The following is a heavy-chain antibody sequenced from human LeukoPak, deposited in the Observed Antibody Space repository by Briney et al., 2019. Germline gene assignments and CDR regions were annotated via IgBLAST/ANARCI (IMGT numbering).Heavy chain of an antibody. V-gene: IGHV4-34*01. Sequence: PSQTLSLTCGVYGGSFSGYYWSWIRQPPGKGLEWIGEVSQTGSGKTNYNPSLKGRVTLSVDTSKNQFALELTSVTAADTAMYYCARGRGYSYGYRGYYFDYWGQGTLVTVSS. CDR1: GGSFSGYY. CDR2: VSQTGSGKT. J-gene: IGHJ4*02. D-gene: IGHD5-18*01. CDR3: ARGRGYSYGYRGYYFDY.